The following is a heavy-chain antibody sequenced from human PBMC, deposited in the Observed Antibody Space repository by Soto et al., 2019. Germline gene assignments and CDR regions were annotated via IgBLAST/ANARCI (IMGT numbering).Heavy chain of an antibody. Sequence: EVHLLESGGALVQPGGSLTLSCAASGFSFSDYAMSWVRQAPGKGLEWVSSISRTGDSAYYADSVKGRFAISRDRSNNRLPLQMNSLRVEDTAVYYCAKGPDGSGYYHNWFDSWGQGTLITVSS. CDR3: AKGPDGSGYYHNWFDS. CDR2: ISRTGDSA. CDR1: GFSFSDYA. D-gene: IGHD3-22*01. J-gene: IGHJ5*01. V-gene: IGHV3-23*01.